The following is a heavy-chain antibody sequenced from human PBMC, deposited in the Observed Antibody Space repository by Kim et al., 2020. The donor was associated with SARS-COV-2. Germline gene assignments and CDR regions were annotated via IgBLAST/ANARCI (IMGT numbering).Heavy chain of an antibody. CDR3: KKGGGGCGWDH. D-gene: IGHD3-16*01. Sequence: GGSLRLSCTTSGFTFTGYAMSWVRQAPGKGLEWVSSIDGSDGTTYYVDSVTGRFTISRDNSKNTLSLQLNSLRAEDEAADYCKKGGGGCGWDHSGHGT. J-gene: IGHJ4*01. CDR2: IDGSDGTT. CDR1: GFTFTGYA. V-gene: IGHV3-23*01.